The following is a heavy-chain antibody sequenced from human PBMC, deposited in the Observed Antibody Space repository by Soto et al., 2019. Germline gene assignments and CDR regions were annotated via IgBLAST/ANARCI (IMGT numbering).Heavy chain of an antibody. J-gene: IGHJ4*02. CDR2: ITGSGGDT. Sequence: EVQLLESGGGLVQPGGSLRLSCAASGFTFNDYAMGWVRQAPGRGLEWVSAITGSGGDTYYLDSVKGRFTVSRDSSKNTLYLQMNSLRAEDTAIYYCVKLGSIHWSPHYYFDYWGQGTLVTVSS. CDR1: GFTFNDYA. D-gene: IGHD3-10*01. CDR3: VKLGSIHWSPHYYFDY. V-gene: IGHV3-23*01.